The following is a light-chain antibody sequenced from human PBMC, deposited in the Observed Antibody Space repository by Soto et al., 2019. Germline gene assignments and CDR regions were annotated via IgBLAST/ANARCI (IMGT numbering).Light chain of an antibody. J-gene: IGLJ1*01. V-gene: IGLV2-14*01. CDR2: EVN. CDR1: SSDVGNYNY. Sequence: QSALTQPASVSGSPGQSITISCTGTSSDVGNYNYVSWYQQYPGKAPKLMIYEVNNRPSGVSSRFSGSKSDNTSSLTISGLPAEDEADYYCSSYTSSSSLDYVFGTGTKLTVL. CDR3: SSYTSSSSLDYV.